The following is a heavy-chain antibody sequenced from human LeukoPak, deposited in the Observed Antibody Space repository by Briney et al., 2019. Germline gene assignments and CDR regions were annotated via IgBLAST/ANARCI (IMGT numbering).Heavy chain of an antibody. Sequence: KPGGSLRLSCAASGFTFSTYSMNWVRQAPGKGLEWVSFISSSSASIYYADSVKGRFTISRDNAKNSLYLQMNSLRAEDTAVYYCAKASFGYSYGLRRFDNWGQGTLVTVSS. CDR3: AKASFGYSYGLRRFDN. V-gene: IGHV3-21*01. J-gene: IGHJ4*02. CDR2: ISSSSASI. D-gene: IGHD5-18*01. CDR1: GFTFSTYS.